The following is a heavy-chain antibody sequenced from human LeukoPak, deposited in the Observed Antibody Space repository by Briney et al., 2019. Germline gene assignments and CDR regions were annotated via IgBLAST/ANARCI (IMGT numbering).Heavy chain of an antibody. D-gene: IGHD3-22*01. J-gene: IGHJ4*02. CDR2: ISSGSSYI. Sequence: PGGSLRLSCAASGFTFSSYSMNWVRQAPGKGLEWVSSISSGSSYIYYADSVKGRFTISRDNAKNSLYLQMNSLTAEDTAVYYCARGAMSDSSSFDYWGQGTLVTVSS. CDR3: ARGAMSDSSSFDY. CDR1: GFTFSSYS. V-gene: IGHV3-21*01.